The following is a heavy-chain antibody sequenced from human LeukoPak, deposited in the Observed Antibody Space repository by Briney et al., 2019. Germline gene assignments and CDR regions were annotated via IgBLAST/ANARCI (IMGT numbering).Heavy chain of an antibody. CDR1: GGAFSSYA. Sequence: ASVKVSCKAAGGAFSSYALSWVRQAPGQGLSGWGGLIPMFRTPNYAQKFLGRVTITTDESTSTAYMELTSLGADDTAVYYCARDSTGTTWQLDYWGQGTLVTVSS. J-gene: IGHJ4*02. CDR3: ARDSTGTTWQLDY. V-gene: IGHV1-69*05. CDR2: LIPMFRTP. D-gene: IGHD1-1*01.